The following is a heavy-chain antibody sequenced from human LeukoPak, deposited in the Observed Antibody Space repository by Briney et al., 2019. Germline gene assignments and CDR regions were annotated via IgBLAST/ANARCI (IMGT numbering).Heavy chain of an antibody. V-gene: IGHV3-30*04. CDR1: GLTFSTYT. Sequence: GRSLRLSCAASGLTFSTYTMHWVRQVPGKGLEWVAVITYDGSNKNYADSVKGRFTISRDNSKNTLYLHMNSLRVEDTAVYHCAKLYSGSWGDFDYWGQGTLVTVSS. CDR2: ITYDGSNK. CDR3: AKLYSGSWGDFDY. D-gene: IGHD6-13*01. J-gene: IGHJ4*02.